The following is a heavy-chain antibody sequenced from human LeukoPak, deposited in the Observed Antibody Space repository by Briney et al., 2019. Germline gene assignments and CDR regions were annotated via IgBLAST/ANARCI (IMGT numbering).Heavy chain of an antibody. Sequence: ASVKVSCKASGYTFIDYSIHWVRQAPGQGLEWMGEINPNNGDTNFAPEFQGRVTMTRDTSITTAFMELSSLRYADTAIYYCATHCSGAACFDYWGQGTLVTVSP. CDR1: GYTFIDYS. CDR3: ATHCSGAACFDY. V-gene: IGHV1-2*02. D-gene: IGHD2-15*01. J-gene: IGHJ4*02. CDR2: INPNNGDT.